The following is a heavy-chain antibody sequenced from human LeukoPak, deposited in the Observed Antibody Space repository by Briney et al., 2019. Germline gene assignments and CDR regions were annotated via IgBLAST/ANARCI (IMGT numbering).Heavy chain of an antibody. Sequence: PGGSLRLSCAASGFAFSFYAMSWVRHAPGRGPEWVSTINASGGNTYFAGSVKGRFTISRDNSKNTVYLQLNSLRAEDTAVYYCAKPISGGLAVTGDWFHPWGQGTLVTVSS. D-gene: IGHD6-19*01. CDR1: GFAFSFYA. J-gene: IGHJ5*02. CDR2: INASGGNT. CDR3: AKPISGGLAVTGDWFHP. V-gene: IGHV3-23*01.